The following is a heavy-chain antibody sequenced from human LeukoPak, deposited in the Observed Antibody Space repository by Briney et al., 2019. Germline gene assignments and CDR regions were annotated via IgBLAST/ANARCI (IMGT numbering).Heavy chain of an antibody. CDR3: ARSRWGSGWLNY. CDR2: IYYSGST. CDR1: GGSISSYY. Sequence: PSETLSLTCTVSGGSISSYYWSWIRQPPGKGLEWIGYIYYSGSTNYNPSLKSRVTISVDTSKNQFSLKLSSVTAADTAVYYCARSRWGSGWLNYWGQGTLVTVSS. J-gene: IGHJ4*02. D-gene: IGHD6-19*01. V-gene: IGHV4-59*12.